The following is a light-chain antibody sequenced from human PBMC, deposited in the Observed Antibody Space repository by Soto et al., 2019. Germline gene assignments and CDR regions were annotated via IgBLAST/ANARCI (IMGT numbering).Light chain of an antibody. Sequence: DIHMTQSPSSLSASVGDGVTITCRASEGVSRFLNWYQQKPGKALHLLIIGASTLHESVRSRFSGSGSGTEFTLNISSVQPEDFAIYYCQQTHSAPRTFGQGTRLDIK. CDR3: QQTHSAPRT. CDR1: EGVSRF. V-gene: IGKV1-39*01. J-gene: IGKJ1*01. CDR2: GAS.